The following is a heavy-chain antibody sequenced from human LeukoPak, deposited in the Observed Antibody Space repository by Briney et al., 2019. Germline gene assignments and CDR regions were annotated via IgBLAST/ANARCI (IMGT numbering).Heavy chain of an antibody. CDR3: ARDRYYDFWSGYYTGYYYYYMDV. J-gene: IGHJ6*03. Sequence: ASVKVSCKASGYTFTSYGISWVRQAPGQGLEWMGWISAYNGNTNYAQKLQGRVTMTTDTSTSTAYMELRSLRSDDTAVYYCARDRYYDFWSGYYTGYYYYYMDVWGKGTTVTVSS. V-gene: IGHV1-18*01. CDR1: GYTFTSYG. D-gene: IGHD3-3*01. CDR2: ISAYNGNT.